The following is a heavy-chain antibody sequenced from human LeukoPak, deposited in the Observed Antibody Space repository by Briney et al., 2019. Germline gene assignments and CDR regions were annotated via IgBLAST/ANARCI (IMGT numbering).Heavy chain of an antibody. Sequence: GGSLRLSCAASGFTFDDYGMSWVRQAPGKGLEWVSGINWNGGSTGYADSVKGRFTISRDNAKHSLYLQMNSLRAEDTALYYCAREAQGYSYGSYYFDYWGQGTLVTVSS. CDR2: INWNGGST. CDR1: GFTFDDYG. CDR3: AREAQGYSYGSYYFDY. J-gene: IGHJ4*02. D-gene: IGHD5-18*01. V-gene: IGHV3-20*04.